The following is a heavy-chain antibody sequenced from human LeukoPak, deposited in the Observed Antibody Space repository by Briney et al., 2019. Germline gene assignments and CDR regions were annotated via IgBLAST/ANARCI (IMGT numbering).Heavy chain of an antibody. J-gene: IGHJ4*02. CDR1: GFTFSSYG. V-gene: IGHV3-33*01. D-gene: IGHD4-17*01. CDR2: IRYDEGTI. CDR3: ARDEVTTPRD. Sequence: GGSLRLSCAASGFTFSSYGMHWVRQAPGKGLEWVAVIRYDEGTIYYADSVKGRFTISRDNSKNTLYLQMHSLRAEDTAVYYCARDEVTTPRDWGQGTLVTVSS.